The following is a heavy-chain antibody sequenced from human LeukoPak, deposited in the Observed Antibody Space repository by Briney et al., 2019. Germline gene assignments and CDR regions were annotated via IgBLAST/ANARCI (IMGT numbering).Heavy chain of an antibody. CDR3: ARESTVTHGY. J-gene: IGHJ4*02. CDR1: GFTFSSYS. CDR2: ISSSSYI. D-gene: IGHD4-17*01. Sequence: PGGSLRLSCAASGFTFSSYSMNWVRQAPGKGLEWVSYISSSSYIYYADSVKGRFTISRDNAKNSLYLQMNSLRAEDTAVYYCARESTVTHGYWGQGTLVTVSS. V-gene: IGHV3-21*05.